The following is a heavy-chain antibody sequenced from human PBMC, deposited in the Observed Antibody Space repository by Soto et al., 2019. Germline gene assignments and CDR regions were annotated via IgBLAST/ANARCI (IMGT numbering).Heavy chain of an antibody. V-gene: IGHV1-69*01. Sequence: QVQLVQSGAEVKKPGSSVKVSCKASGGTFSSYAICWVRQAPGQGLEWMGGIIAILGKANYAEKFQGRVTITADESTSTAYMELSSLRSGDTAVYYCARERGGAIIVGVTGTFDVWGQGTLVTVSS. CDR1: GGTFSSYA. CDR2: IIAILGKA. D-gene: IGHD3-22*01. J-gene: IGHJ3*01. CDR3: ARERGGAIIVGVTGTFDV.